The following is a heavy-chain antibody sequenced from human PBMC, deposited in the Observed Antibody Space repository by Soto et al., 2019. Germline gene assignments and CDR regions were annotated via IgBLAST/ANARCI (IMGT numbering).Heavy chain of an antibody. V-gene: IGHV4-4*02. Sequence: PSETLSLTCAVSGGSISSSNWWSWVRQPPGKGLEWIGEIYHSGSTNYNPSLKSRVTISVDKSKNQFSLKLSSVTAADTAVYYCARADVGRAAAGQVDYWGQGALVTVSS. CDR1: GGSISSSNW. CDR3: ARADVGRAAAGQVDY. D-gene: IGHD6-13*01. J-gene: IGHJ4*02. CDR2: IYHSGST.